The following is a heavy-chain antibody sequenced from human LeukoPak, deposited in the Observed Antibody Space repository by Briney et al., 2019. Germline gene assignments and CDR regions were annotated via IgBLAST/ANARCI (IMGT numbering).Heavy chain of an antibody. V-gene: IGHV3-33*06. CDR2: IWYDGGNK. J-gene: IGHJ4*02. CDR1: GFTFSSYG. D-gene: IGHD3-16*01. Sequence: GGSLRLSCAASGFTFSSYGMHWVRQAPGKGLEWVAVIWYDGGNKYYADSVKGRFTISRDNSKNTLYLQMNSLRAEDTAVYYCAKGFWGYSFDYWGQGTLVTVSS. CDR3: AKGFWGYSFDY.